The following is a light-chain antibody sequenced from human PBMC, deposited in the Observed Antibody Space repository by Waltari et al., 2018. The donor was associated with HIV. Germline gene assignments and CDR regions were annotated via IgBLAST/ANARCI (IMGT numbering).Light chain of an antibody. CDR2: ATN. V-gene: IGLV1-51*01. J-gene: IGLJ3*02. CDR1: SSNIGNNY. Sequence: QSVLTQPPSVSAAPGQSVTISCFGGSSNIGNNYVSWYQQLPGKPPKPRIYATNKRPSGSPDRFSASKSGTSATLGITGVQTADEADYYCGTWDNTLIAFWMFGGGTKLTVL. CDR3: GTWDNTLIAFWM.